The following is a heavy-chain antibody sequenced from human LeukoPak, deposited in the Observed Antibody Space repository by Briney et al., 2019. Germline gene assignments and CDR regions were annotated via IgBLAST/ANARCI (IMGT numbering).Heavy chain of an antibody. CDR1: GYTITGYY. J-gene: IGHJ4*02. CDR3: AREVVTAIHLDY. V-gene: IGHV1-46*01. Sequence: EASVKVSCKASGYTITGYYMHWVRQAPGQGLEWMGIINPSGGSTSYAQKFQGRVTMTRDTSTSTVYMELSSLRSEDTAVYYCAREVVTAIHLDYWGQGTLVTVSS. CDR2: INPSGGST. D-gene: IGHD2-21*02.